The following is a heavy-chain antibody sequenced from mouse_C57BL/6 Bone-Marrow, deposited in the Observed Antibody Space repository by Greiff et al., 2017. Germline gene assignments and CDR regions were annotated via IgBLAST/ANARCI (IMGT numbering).Heavy chain of an antibody. Sequence: QVQLKESDAELVKPGASVKISCKVSGYTFTDHTIHWMKQRPEQGLEWIGYIYPRDGSNKYNEKFKGKAPLTADKSSITAYMQLNSLTSEDSAVYFCAKDGSSSWYFDVWGTGTTVTVAS. D-gene: IGHD1-1*01. J-gene: IGHJ1*03. CDR3: AKDGSSSWYFDV. CDR1: GYTFTDHT. CDR2: IYPRDGSN. V-gene: IGHV1-78*01.